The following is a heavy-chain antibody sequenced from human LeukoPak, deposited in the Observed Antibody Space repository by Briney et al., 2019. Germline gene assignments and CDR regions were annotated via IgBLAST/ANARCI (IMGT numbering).Heavy chain of an antibody. J-gene: IGHJ4*02. CDR3: ANTHDYGDY. CDR2: IDESGAGT. CDR1: GFTFSSYS. V-gene: IGHV3-23*01. Sequence: PGGSLRLSCAASGFTFSSYSMNWVRQAPGKGLEWVSGIDESGAGTFYADSVKGRFTISRDNSKNTLFLQMNGLRVEDTAVYYCANTHDYGDYWGQGTLVTVSS.